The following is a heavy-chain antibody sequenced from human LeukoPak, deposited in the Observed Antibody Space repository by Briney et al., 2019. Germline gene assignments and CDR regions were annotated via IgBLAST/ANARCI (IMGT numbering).Heavy chain of an antibody. V-gene: IGHV1-2*02. D-gene: IGHD2-2*02. CDR2: INPNSGGT. Sequence: GASVKVSCKASGYTFTGYYIHWVRQAPGQGPEGMGWINPNSGGTNYAQKFQGRVTMSRDTSISIAYMEVSRLRSDDTAVYYCAREPVVLVPAAIFNWFDPWGQGTLVTVSS. CDR1: GYTFTGYY. J-gene: IGHJ5*02. CDR3: AREPVVLVPAAIFNWFDP.